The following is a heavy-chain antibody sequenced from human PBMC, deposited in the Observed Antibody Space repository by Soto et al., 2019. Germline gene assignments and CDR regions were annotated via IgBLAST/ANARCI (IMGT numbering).Heavy chain of an antibody. J-gene: IGHJ4*02. CDR1: GGTFSSYA. Sequence: GASVKVSCKASGGTFSSYAISWVRQAPGQGLEWMGGIIPIFGTANYAQKFQGRVTMTRDTSTSTVYMELSSLRSEDTAVYYCARAVTGKWLVPVTDYWGQGTLVTVS. D-gene: IGHD6-19*01. CDR2: IIPIFGTA. V-gene: IGHV1-69*05. CDR3: ARAVTGKWLVPVTDY.